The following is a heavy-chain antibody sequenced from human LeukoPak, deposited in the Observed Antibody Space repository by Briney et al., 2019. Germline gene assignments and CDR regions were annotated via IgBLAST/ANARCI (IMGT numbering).Heavy chain of an antibody. V-gene: IGHV3-23*01. CDR1: GFTLTSYA. CDR2: ISGSGITI. D-gene: IGHD3-16*02. J-gene: IGHJ4*02. CDR3: TKDLELRRLGELSLVY. Sequence: GGSLRLSCAASGFTLTSYAMAWVRQAPGKGLEWVADISGSGITIYYSNSVKGRFTISRDTSGNMLYLQMNNLRTDDTAVYYCTKDLELRRLGELSLVYWGQGTLVTASS.